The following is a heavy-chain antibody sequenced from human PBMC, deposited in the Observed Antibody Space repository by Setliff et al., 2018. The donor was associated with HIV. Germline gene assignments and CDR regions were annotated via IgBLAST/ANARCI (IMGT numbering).Heavy chain of an antibody. D-gene: IGHD1-26*01. V-gene: IGHV4-59*11. Sequence: SETLSLTCTVSGGSISSHYWSWIRQPPGKGLEWIGSIYYNGITNYNPSLKSRVTVSVDTSKNQFSLKLSSVTAADTAVYYCARGGTSSNWFDPWGQGTLVTVSS. CDR2: IYYNGIT. CDR1: GGSISSHY. CDR3: ARGGTSSNWFDP. J-gene: IGHJ5*02.